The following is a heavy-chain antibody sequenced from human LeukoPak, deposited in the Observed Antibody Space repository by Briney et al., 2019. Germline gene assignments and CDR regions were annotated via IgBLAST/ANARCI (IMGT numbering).Heavy chain of an antibody. CDR2: ISGSGGST. Sequence: PGGSLRLSCAASGFTFSSYSMNWVRQAPGKGLEWVSAISGSGGSTYYADSVKGRFTISRDNSKNTLYLQMNSLRAEDTAVYYCAKHYDIHLNWFDPWGQGTLVTVSS. D-gene: IGHD3-9*01. CDR1: GFTFSSYS. CDR3: AKHYDIHLNWFDP. J-gene: IGHJ5*02. V-gene: IGHV3-23*01.